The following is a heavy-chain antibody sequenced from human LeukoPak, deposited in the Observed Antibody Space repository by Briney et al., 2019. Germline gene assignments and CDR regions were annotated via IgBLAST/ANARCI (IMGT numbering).Heavy chain of an antibody. Sequence: GGSLRLSCAASGFTVSTNYMSWVRQAPGKGLEWVANMNQDGSEKYYVDSVKGRFTISRDNAKNSLYLKMNNLRAEDTAVYYCARGGELLRPADYWGQGTLVTVSS. V-gene: IGHV3-7*01. CDR3: ARGGELLRPADY. CDR2: MNQDGSEK. D-gene: IGHD1-26*01. J-gene: IGHJ4*02. CDR1: GFTVSTNY.